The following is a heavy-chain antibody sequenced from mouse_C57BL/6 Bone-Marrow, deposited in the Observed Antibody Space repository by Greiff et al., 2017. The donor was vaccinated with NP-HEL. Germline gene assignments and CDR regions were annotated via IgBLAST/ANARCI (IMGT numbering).Heavy chain of an antibody. D-gene: IGHD1-1*01. CDR3: ARDPTVVAPYAMDD. J-gene: IGHJ4*01. CDR2: ISDGGSYT. Sequence: EVMLVESGGGLVKPGGSLKLSCAASGFTFSSYAMSWVRQTPEKRLEWVATISDGGSYTYYPDNVKGRFTISRDNAKNNLYLQMSHLKSEDTAMYYCARDPTVVAPYAMDDWGQGTSVTVSS. CDR1: GFTFSSYA. V-gene: IGHV5-4*01.